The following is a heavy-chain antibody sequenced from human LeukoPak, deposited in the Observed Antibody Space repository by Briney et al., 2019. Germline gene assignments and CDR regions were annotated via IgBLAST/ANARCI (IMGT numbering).Heavy chain of an antibody. CDR2: ISGSGGGT. CDR1: GVTFSSYV. CDR3: VQEGPRGLAFDI. J-gene: IGHJ3*02. V-gene: IGHV3-23*01. Sequence: PGGSLRLSCEASGVTFSSYVMSGVRQAPGKGPEWVSGISGSGGGTYCADSVKGRFAISRDNSKNTLYLQMNSLRAEDTAVYYCVQEGPRGLAFDIWGQGTKVTVSS.